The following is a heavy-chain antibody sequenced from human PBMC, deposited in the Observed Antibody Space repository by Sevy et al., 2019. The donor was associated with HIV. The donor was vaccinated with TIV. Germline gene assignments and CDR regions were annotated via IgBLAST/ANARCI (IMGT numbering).Heavy chain of an antibody. J-gene: IGHJ4*02. CDR3: VSGGYYSDGRGYYANRLFDY. D-gene: IGHD3-22*01. Sequence: ASVKVSCKASGYTFTSLDVNWVRQAPGQGLEWMGWMNPNSGNRGFAKKFQGRVTLTRDTSITTAYMELSSLRFEDTAVYYCVSGGYYSDGRGYYANRLFDYWGQGTLVTVSS. V-gene: IGHV1-8*03. CDR2: MNPNSGNR. CDR1: GYTFTSLD.